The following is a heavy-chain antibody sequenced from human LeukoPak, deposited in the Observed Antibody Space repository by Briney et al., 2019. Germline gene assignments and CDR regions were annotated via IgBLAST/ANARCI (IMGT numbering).Heavy chain of an antibody. J-gene: IGHJ6*03. D-gene: IGHD3-16*01. Sequence: SETLSLTCAVYGGSFSGYYWSWIRQPPGKGLEWIGEINHSGGTKYNPSLKSRVTISVDTSKNQFSLKLSSVTAADTAMYYCARVKDPGGYYYYYCMDVWGKGTTVTVSS. CDR3: ARVKDPGGYYYYYCMDV. V-gene: IGHV4-34*01. CDR1: GGSFSGYY. CDR2: INHSGGT.